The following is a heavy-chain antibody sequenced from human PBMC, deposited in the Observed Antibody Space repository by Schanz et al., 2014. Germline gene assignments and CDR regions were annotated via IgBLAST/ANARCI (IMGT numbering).Heavy chain of an antibody. J-gene: IGHJ4*02. V-gene: IGHV3-30*03. CDR2: VSSDGNND. D-gene: IGHD1-26*01. Sequence: VQLVESGGGLVKPGGSLRLSCAASGFTFSSYSMNWVRQAPGKGLEWVALVSSDGNNDYYTDSVKGRFTISRDNSKNTLFLQMNSLRAEDTGLYFCARGGSGSHYRLDYWGQGTLVTVSS. CDR1: GFTFSSYS. CDR3: ARGGSGSHYRLDY.